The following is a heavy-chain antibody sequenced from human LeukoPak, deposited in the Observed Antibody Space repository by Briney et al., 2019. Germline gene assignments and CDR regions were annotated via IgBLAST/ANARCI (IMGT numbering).Heavy chain of an antibody. D-gene: IGHD1-26*01. Sequence: ASVKVSFKASGYTFTGYYTHWVRQAPGQGLEWMGWINPNSGGTNYVQKFQGRVTMTRDTSISTAYMELSRLRSDDTAVYYCAIDSGSYYYGYYYYYMDVWGKGTTVTVSS. CDR2: INPNSGGT. V-gene: IGHV1-2*02. J-gene: IGHJ6*03. CDR1: GYTFTGYY. CDR3: AIDSGSYYYGYYYYYMDV.